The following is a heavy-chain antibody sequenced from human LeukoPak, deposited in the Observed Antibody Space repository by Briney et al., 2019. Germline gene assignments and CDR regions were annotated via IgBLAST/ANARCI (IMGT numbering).Heavy chain of an antibody. V-gene: IGHV1-2*02. CDR1: GYTFTGYY. D-gene: IGHD6-6*01. Sequence: ASVKVSCKASGYTFTGYYIHWVRQAPGQGLEWMGWINPTSGGTNYAQNFQGSVTMTRDTSISTAYMELNRLRSDDTAVYYCARDFIAARGEYYYYMDVWGKGTTVTVSS. CDR3: ARDFIAARGEYYYYMDV. J-gene: IGHJ6*03. CDR2: INPTSGGT.